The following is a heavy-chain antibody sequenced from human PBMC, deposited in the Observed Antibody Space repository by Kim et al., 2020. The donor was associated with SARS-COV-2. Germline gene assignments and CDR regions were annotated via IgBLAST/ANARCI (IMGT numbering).Heavy chain of an antibody. CDR2: ISGNGDST. J-gene: IGHJ4*01. Sequence: RGSLRLSCVASRFTFSSYAMSWVRQAPGKGLEWVSAISGNGDSTYYADSAKGRFTISRDNSKNTLYLQLNSLRAEDTAVYYCAKDRYAWGRSSPKYYFD. CDR3: AKDRYAWGRSSPKYYFD. CDR1: RFTFSSYA. V-gene: IGHV3-23*01. D-gene: IGHD3-16*01.